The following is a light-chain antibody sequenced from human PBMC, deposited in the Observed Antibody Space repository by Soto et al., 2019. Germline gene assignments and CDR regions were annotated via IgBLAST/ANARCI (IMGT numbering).Light chain of an antibody. CDR1: SSNIGSNT. CDR2: GNT. CDR3: QSYDNTLSGPIYV. Sequence: QSVLTQPPSASGTPGQRVTISCSGSSSNIGSNTVNWYQQLPGTAPKLLIYGNTNRPSGVPDRFSGSKSATSASLAITGLQAEDEVIYYCQSYDNTLSGPIYVFGTGTKLTVL. V-gene: IGLV1-44*01. J-gene: IGLJ1*01.